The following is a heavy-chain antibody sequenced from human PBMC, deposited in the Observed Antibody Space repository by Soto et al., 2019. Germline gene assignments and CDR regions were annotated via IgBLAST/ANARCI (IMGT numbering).Heavy chain of an antibody. D-gene: IGHD4-17*01. J-gene: IGHJ5*02. CDR2: IYYSGST. CDR3: ARDRRGDYRGWFDP. V-gene: IGHV4-31*11. Sequence: PSETLSLTCAVSGGSISSGGYSWNWIRQPPGKGLEWIGYIYYSGSTYYNPSLKSRVTISVDTSKNQFSLKLSSVTAADTAVYYCARDRRGDYRGWFDPWGQGTLVTVSS. CDR1: GGSISSGGYS.